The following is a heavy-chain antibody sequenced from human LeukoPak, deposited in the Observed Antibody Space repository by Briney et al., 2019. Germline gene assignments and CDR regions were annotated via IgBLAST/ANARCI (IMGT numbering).Heavy chain of an antibody. Sequence: PGGSLRLSCAASGFTFDVYAMQWVRQAPGKGLEWVSGISWNSGSIGYADSVKGRFTISRDTAKNSLYLQMNSLRAEDTAVYYCASEGYSSGWYSIAIWGQGTMVTVSS. D-gene: IGHD6-19*01. CDR1: GFTFDVYA. V-gene: IGHV3-9*01. CDR2: ISWNSGSI. CDR3: ASEGYSSGWYSIAI. J-gene: IGHJ3*02.